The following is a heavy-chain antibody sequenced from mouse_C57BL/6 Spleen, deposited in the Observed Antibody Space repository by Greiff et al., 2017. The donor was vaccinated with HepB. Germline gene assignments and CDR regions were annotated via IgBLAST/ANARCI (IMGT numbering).Heavy chain of an antibody. CDR1: GFTFSSYA. J-gene: IGHJ1*03. CDR2: ISSGGDYI. Sequence: EVQRVESGEGLVKPGGSLKLSCAASGFTFSSYAMSWVRHTPEKRLEWVAYISSGGDYIYYADTVKGRFTISRDNARNTLYLQMSSLKSEDTAMYYCTRGGWDSNWYFDVWGTGTTVTVSS. D-gene: IGHD4-1*01. CDR3: TRGGWDSNWYFDV. V-gene: IGHV5-9-1*02.